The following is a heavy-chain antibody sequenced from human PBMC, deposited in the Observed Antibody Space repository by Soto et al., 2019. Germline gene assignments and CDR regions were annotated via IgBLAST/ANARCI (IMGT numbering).Heavy chain of an antibody. CDR1: GFTSSSYS. J-gene: IGHJ5*02. CDR3: ARGKPIGGFDP. V-gene: IGHV3-21*01. CDR2: ISSSSSYI. Sequence: GGSLRLSCAASGFTSSSYSMNWVRQAPGKGLEWVSSISSSSSYIYYADSVKGRFTISRDNAKNSLYLQMNSLRAEDTAVYYCARGKPIGGFDPWGQGTLVTVSS. D-gene: IGHD3-3*01.